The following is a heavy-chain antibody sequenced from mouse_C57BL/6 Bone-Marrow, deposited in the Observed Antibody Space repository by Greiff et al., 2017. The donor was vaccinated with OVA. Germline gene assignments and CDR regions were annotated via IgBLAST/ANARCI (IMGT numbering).Heavy chain of an antibody. CDR1: GFSLTSYG. D-gene: IGHD1-1*01. Sequence: VQLVESGPGLVQPSQSLSITCTVSGFSLTSYGVHWVRQSPGKGLEWLGVIWRGGSTAYNAAFMYRLGITKDNSKRQVFFEMNSLQADDTAIYYCAKDYGGSCGYYAMDYWGQGTSVTVSS. CDR3: AKDYGGSCGYYAMDY. V-gene: IGHV2-5*01. CDR2: IWRGGST. J-gene: IGHJ4*01.